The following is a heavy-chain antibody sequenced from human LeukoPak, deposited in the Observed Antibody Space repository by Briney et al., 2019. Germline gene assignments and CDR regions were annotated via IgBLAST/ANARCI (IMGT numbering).Heavy chain of an antibody. J-gene: IGHJ4*02. Sequence: GGSLRLSCAASGFSFGSYAMSWVRQAAGKGLEWVSEISGSVSGSGDSTHYADSVRGRFTISRDNAKNSLYLQMNSLRAEDTAVYYCAREARGGPMVPPNFDYWGQGTLVTVSS. D-gene: IGHD3-10*01. CDR2: ISGSVSGSGDST. CDR1: GFSFGSYA. CDR3: AREARGGPMVPPNFDY. V-gene: IGHV3-23*01.